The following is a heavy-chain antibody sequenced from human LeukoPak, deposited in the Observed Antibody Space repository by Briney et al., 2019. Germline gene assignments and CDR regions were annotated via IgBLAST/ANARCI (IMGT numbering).Heavy chain of an antibody. CDR3: ARQSGYELTTFDY. J-gene: IGHJ4*02. V-gene: IGHV4-59*01. Sequence: PSETLSLTCTVAGGSISSYYWSWIRLPPGKGLEWIGYIYYTGTTNYNPSLKSRVTISVDTSKNQFSLKLSSVTAADTAVYYCARQSGYELTTFDYWGQGTLVTDSS. CDR1: GGSISSYY. D-gene: IGHD5-12*01. CDR2: IYYTGTT.